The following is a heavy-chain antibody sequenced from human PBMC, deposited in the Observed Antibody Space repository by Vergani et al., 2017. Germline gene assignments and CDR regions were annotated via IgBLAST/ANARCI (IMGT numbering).Heavy chain of an antibody. CDR1: GGSISSGGYY. CDR2: IYYSGST. CDR3: ARTCKTSRYCSSTSCYIGGNWFDP. V-gene: IGHV4-31*03. D-gene: IGHD2-2*02. J-gene: IGHJ5*02. Sequence: QVQLQESGPGLVKPSQTLSLTCTVSGGSISSGGYYWSWIRQHPGKGLEWIGYIYYSGSTYYNPSLKSRVTISVDTSKNQFSLKLSSVTAAETAVYYCARTCKTSRYCSSTSCYIGGNWFDPWGQGTLVTVSS.